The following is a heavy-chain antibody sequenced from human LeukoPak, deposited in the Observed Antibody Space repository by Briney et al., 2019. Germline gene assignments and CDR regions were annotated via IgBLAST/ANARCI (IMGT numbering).Heavy chain of an antibody. J-gene: IGHJ6*02. Sequence: GASVKVSCKASGGTFSSYAISWVRQAPGQGLEWMGGIIPIFGTANYAQKFQGRVTITADESTSTAYMELSSLRSEDTAVYYCARGPKTDIVVVPAAIDYYYYGMDVWGQGTTVTVSS. D-gene: IGHD2-2*01. CDR2: IIPIFGTA. CDR3: ARGPKTDIVVVPAAIDYYYYGMDV. CDR1: GGTFSSYA. V-gene: IGHV1-69*01.